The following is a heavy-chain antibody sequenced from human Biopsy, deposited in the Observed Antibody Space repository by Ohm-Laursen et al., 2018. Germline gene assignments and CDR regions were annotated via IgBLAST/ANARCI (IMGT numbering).Heavy chain of an antibody. CDR3: ARDRMVTIITLVRADTFDI. Sequence: ASVKVSCKASGYTFTDYYIHWVRQVPGQGLEWIGWINPNSGATNSAQNFQGRVTMTGDTSISTAYIELRRLISDDTAVYFCARDRMVTIITLVRADTFDIWGQGTLVSVSS. V-gene: IGHV1-2*02. CDR2: INPNSGAT. CDR1: GYTFTDYY. D-gene: IGHD3-10*01. J-gene: IGHJ3*02.